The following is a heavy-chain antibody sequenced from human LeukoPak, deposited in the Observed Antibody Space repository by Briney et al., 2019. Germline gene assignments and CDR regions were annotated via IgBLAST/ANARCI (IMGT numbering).Heavy chain of an antibody. CDR2: ISPYNCNK. J-gene: IGHJ6*03. V-gene: IGHV1-18*01. CDR3: ASTYCSSTSCYNYYMDG. D-gene: IGHD2-2*02. Sequence: ASVKVSCKASGYTFTSYGIIGLRQPPGQGLEGMGWISPYNCNKQYAQIPQGRVTMTTDTSTSTAYMELRSLRSDDTAVYYCASTYCSSTSCYNYYMDGWGKGTTVTVSS. CDR1: GYTFTSYG.